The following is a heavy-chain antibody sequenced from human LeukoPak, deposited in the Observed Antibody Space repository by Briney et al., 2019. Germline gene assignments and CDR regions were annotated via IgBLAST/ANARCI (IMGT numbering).Heavy chain of an antibody. J-gene: IGHJ6*03. CDR2: IYYSGST. CDR1: GGSLSSSSYY. CDR3: AREVSAQYDFWSGYYRYYYYMDV. Sequence: SETLSLTCTVSGGSLSSSSYYWGWIRQPPGKGLEWIGSIYYSGSTYYNPSLKSRVTISVDTSKNQFSLKLSSVTAADTAVYYCAREVSAQYDFWSGYYRYYYYMDVWGKGTTVTVSS. D-gene: IGHD3-3*01. V-gene: IGHV4-39*07.